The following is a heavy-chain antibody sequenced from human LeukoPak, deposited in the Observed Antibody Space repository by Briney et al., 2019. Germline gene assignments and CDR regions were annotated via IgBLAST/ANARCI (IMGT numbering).Heavy chain of an antibody. V-gene: IGHV3-30*04. CDR3: AKDPSPPLGYCSSTSCYFDY. CDR2: ISYDGSNK. J-gene: IGHJ4*02. D-gene: IGHD2-2*01. Sequence: GGSLRLSCAASGFTFSSYAMHWVRQAPGKGLEWVAVISYDGSNKYYADSVKGRFTISRDNSKNTLYLQMNSLRAEDTAVYYCAKDPSPPLGYCSSTSCYFDYWGQGTLVTVSS. CDR1: GFTFSSYA.